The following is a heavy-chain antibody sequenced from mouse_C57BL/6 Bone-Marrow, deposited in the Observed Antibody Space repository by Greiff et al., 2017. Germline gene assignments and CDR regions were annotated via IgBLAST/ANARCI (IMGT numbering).Heavy chain of an antibody. J-gene: IGHJ2*01. Sequence: VQLQQSGAELVKPGASVKLSCTASGFNIKDYYIHCVKQRTEQGLEWIGRIDPEDGETKYAPKFQDKATITADTSSNTAYLQLSSLTSEDTAVYYCTRSLIYYGTNYWGQGTTLTVSS. CDR2: IDPEDGET. CDR3: TRSLIYYGTNY. D-gene: IGHD1-1*01. CDR1: GFNIKDYY. V-gene: IGHV14-2*01.